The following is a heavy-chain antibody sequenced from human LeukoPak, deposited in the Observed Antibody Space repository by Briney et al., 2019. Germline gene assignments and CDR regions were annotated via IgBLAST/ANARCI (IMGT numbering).Heavy chain of an antibody. CDR1: GYTFTSYD. J-gene: IGHJ5*02. Sequence: VASVKVSCKASGYTFTSYDINWVRQATGQGLEWMGWMNPNSGNTGYAQKFQGRVTITRNTSISTAYMELSSLRSEDTAVYYCARDFIATGGSGSIYNWFDPWGQGTLVTVSS. CDR2: MNPNSGNT. CDR3: ARDFIATGGSGSIYNWFDP. D-gene: IGHD6-13*01. V-gene: IGHV1-8*03.